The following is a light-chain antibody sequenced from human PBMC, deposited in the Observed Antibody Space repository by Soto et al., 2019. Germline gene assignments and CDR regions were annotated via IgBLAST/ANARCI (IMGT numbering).Light chain of an antibody. J-gene: IGKJ4*01. CDR2: DAS. V-gene: IGKV3-11*01. CDR3: QQRSDRVT. Sequence: EIVLTQSPATLALSPGERATLSCMASQSVRNYLAWYQQKPGRAPRLLIYDASNRATGIPARFSGSGSGTDFTLTISSLEPEDFAVYYCQQRSDRVTFGGGTKVEIK. CDR1: QSVRNY.